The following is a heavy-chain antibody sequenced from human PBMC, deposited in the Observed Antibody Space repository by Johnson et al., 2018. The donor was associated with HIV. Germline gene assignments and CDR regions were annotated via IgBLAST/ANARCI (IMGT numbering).Heavy chain of an antibody. J-gene: IGHJ3*02. D-gene: IGHD3-16*01. CDR2: IQGKTDGGTT. Sequence: VQLVESGGGLVQPGGSLRLSCAASGFTFSNAWMSWVRQAPGKGLEWVGRIQGKTDGGTTDYAAPVKGRFTISRGDSKNTLYLQMNSLKTEDTAVYYCTTKSLGAFDIWGQGTMVTVSS. V-gene: IGHV3-15*01. CDR1: GFTFSNAW. CDR3: TTKSLGAFDI.